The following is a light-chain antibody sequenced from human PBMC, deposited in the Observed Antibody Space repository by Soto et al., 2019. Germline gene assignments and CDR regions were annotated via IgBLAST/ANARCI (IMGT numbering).Light chain of an antibody. CDR2: LGS. Sequence: DIVMTQSALSLPVTPGEPASISCRSSQSLLHINGYNYLDWYLQKPWQSPQLLIYLGSNRASGVPDRFSGIGSGRDFTLKISRVEAEDVGVYYCMQALQSPWTFGQGTKVEIK. CDR1: QSLLHINGYNY. J-gene: IGKJ1*01. V-gene: IGKV2-28*01. CDR3: MQALQSPWT.